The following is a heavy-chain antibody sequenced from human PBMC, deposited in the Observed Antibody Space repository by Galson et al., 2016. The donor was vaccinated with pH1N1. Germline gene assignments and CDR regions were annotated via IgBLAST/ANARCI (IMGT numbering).Heavy chain of an antibody. Sequence: ETLSLTCTVYGGSFSDYYWSWIRQPPGKGLEWIGEVNPSGSTIYNPSLNSRVIISADTSRNQFSLKLISVTAADTAVYFCARVDFGGKLGDWGQGTQVTVSS. CDR3: ARVDFGGKLGD. J-gene: IGHJ4*02. CDR2: VNPSGST. CDR1: GGSFSDYY. V-gene: IGHV4-34*01. D-gene: IGHD3-10*01.